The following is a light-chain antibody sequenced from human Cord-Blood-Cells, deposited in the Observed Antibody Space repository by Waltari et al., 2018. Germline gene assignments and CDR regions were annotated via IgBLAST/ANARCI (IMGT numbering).Light chain of an antibody. J-gene: IGKJ2*01. CDR1: QSISSY. Sequence: DIQMTQYPSSLSASVGDRVTITCRASQSISSYLNWYQQKPGKAPKLLIYAASSLKSGVPSRFSGSGSGTDFSLTISSLQPEDFATYYCQQRYSTPYTFGQGTKLEIK. CDR3: QQRYSTPYT. CDR2: AAS. V-gene: IGKV1-39*01.